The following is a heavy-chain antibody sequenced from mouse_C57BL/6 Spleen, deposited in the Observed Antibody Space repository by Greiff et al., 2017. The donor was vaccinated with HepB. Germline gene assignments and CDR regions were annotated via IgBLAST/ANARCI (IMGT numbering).Heavy chain of an antibody. V-gene: IGHV1-39*01. CDR1: GYSFTDYN. Sequence: VHVKQSGPELVKPGASVKISCKASGYSFTDYNMNWVKQSNGKSLEWIGVINPNYGTTSYNQKFKGKATLTVDQSSSTAYMQLNSLTSEDSAVYYCARSETAQATFAYWGQGTLVTVSA. D-gene: IGHD3-2*02. J-gene: IGHJ3*01. CDR2: INPNYGTT. CDR3: ARSETAQATFAY.